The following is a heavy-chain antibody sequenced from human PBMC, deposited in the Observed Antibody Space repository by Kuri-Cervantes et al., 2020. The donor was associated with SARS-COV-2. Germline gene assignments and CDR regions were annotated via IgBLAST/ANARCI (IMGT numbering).Heavy chain of an antibody. J-gene: IGHJ4*02. CDR3: ASEPDY. V-gene: IGHV3-30-3*01. Sequence: LSLTCAASGFTFSNAWMSWVRQAPGKGLEWVAVISYDGSNKYYADSVKGRFTISRDNSKNTLYLQMNSLRAEDTAVYYCASEPDYWGQGTLVTVSS. CDR1: GFTFSNAW. CDR2: ISYDGSNK.